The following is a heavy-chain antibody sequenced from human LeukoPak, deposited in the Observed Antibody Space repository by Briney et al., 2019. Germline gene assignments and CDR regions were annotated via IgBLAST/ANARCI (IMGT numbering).Heavy chain of an antibody. Sequence: SETLSLTCTVSGGSISSSGSYWGWIRQPPGKGLEWIGSIYYSGSTYSNPSLKSRLTISVDTSKNQFSLKLSSVTAADTAVYYCARQASSNSASFDNWGQGTLVTVSS. V-gene: IGHV4-39*01. J-gene: IGHJ4*02. CDR3: ARQASSNSASFDN. CDR2: IYYSGST. D-gene: IGHD6-13*01. CDR1: GGSISSSGSY.